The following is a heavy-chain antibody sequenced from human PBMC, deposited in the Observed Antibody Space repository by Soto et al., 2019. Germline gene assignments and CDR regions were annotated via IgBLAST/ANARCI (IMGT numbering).Heavy chain of an antibody. J-gene: IGHJ6*02. CDR2: INHSGGST. D-gene: IGHD2-2*01. Sequence: QVQLVQSGAEVKKPGASVKVSCKASGYIFTSYYMHWVRQAPGQGLEWMGIINHSGGSTTSAQKFQGSVTMTRDTSTSTVYMELSSLRSEDPAVYYCASGYCSTTSCSVSYYYYGMDVWCQGTTVTVSS. CDR1: GYIFTSYY. CDR3: ASGYCSTTSCSVSYYYYGMDV. V-gene: IGHV1-46*03.